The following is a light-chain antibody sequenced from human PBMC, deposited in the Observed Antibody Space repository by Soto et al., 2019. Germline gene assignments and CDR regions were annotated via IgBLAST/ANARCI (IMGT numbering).Light chain of an antibody. Sequence: DVVMNQTPLSLSVAPGQPASISCKSSPSLLHITGETFLFWYLQQPGQSPKLLIYEVSTRVSGVPDRVSGSGSGPDFTLEISRLETDDVGIYYCMQSTLLPPTFGHGTRLGIE. CDR3: MQSTLLPPT. CDR2: EVS. V-gene: IGKV2D-29*02. CDR1: PSLLHITGETF. J-gene: IGKJ5*01.